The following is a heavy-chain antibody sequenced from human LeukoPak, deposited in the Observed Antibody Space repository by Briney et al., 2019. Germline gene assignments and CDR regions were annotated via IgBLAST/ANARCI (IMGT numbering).Heavy chain of an antibody. V-gene: IGHV3-21*01. J-gene: IGHJ4*02. CDR2: ISSSSSYI. D-gene: IGHD3-9*01. Sequence: RTGGSLRLSCAASGFTFSSYSMNWVRQAPGKGLEWVSSISSSSSYIYYADSVKGRFTISRDNAKNSLYLQMNSLRAEDRAVYYCARVRDVLRYFDWLSPDYWGQGTLVTVSS. CDR1: GFTFSSYS. CDR3: ARVRDVLRYFDWLSPDY.